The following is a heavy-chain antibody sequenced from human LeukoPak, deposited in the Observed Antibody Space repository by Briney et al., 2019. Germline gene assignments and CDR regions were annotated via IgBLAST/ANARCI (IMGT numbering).Heavy chain of an antibody. CDR3: ARDWVAGVPFDAFDI. D-gene: IGHD3-10*01. V-gene: IGHV3-7*01. CDR1: GFTLSGYW. Sequence: GGSLRLSCAASGFTLSGYWMSWVRQAPGKGLEWVANIKEDGSETYYVDSVKGRFTISRDNAKNSLYLHMSSLTAEDTAMYYCARDWVAGVPFDAFDIWGQGTMVSVSS. CDR2: IKEDGSET. J-gene: IGHJ3*02.